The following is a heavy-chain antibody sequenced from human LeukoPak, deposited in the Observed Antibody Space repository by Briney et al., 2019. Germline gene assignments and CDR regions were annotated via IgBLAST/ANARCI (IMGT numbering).Heavy chain of an antibody. CDR2: VYTTGNT. Sequence: SETLSLTCTVSGGSMRSYYWSWIRQPAGKGLEWIGRVYTTGNTNYNPSLQSRVTMSVDTSKNQFSLKLYSVTAADTAVYYCATSGATTETTWGGNWFDPWGQGTLVTVSS. D-gene: IGHD4-11*01. CDR1: GGSMRSYY. V-gene: IGHV4-4*07. J-gene: IGHJ5*02. CDR3: ATSGATTETTWGGNWFDP.